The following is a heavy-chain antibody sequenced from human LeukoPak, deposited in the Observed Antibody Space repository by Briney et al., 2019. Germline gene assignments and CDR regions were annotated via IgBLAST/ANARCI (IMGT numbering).Heavy chain of an antibody. CDR2: IYYSGST. Sequence: SQTLSLTCTVSGGSISSGNYYWSWIRQPPGRGLEWIGYIYYSGSTYNNPSLKSRVTISVDTSKSQFSLKLSSVTAADTAVYYCARGATRYYDILTGYSPYYYYGMDGWGQGTTVTVSS. V-gene: IGHV4-30-4*01. D-gene: IGHD3-9*01. CDR3: ARGATRYYDILTGYSPYYYYGMDG. CDR1: GGSISSGNYY. J-gene: IGHJ6*02.